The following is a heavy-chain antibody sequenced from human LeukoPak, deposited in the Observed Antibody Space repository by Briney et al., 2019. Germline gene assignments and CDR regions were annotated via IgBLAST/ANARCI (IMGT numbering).Heavy chain of an antibody. CDR2: ISGSGGST. Sequence: GGSLSLSCAAPGFTFSSYAMSWVRQAPGKGPEWVSVISGSGGSTYYADSVKGRFTISRDNSKNTLYLQMSSLRAEDTAVYYCAQERAPRVTTGGFDHWGQGTLVTVSS. CDR3: AQERAPRVTTGGFDH. D-gene: IGHD4-17*01. V-gene: IGHV3-23*01. CDR1: GFTFSSYA. J-gene: IGHJ4*02.